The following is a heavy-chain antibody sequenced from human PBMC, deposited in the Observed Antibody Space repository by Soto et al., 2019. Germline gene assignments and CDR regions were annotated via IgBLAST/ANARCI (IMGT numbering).Heavy chain of an antibody. D-gene: IGHD2-8*02. V-gene: IGHV4-39*01. CDR1: GGSISVINYY. J-gene: IGHJ4*02. CDR2: IYYSGTT. Sequence: PSETLALTCTVSGGSISVINYYWDWIRQPPGKDLEWIGTIYYSGTTYYNPSLKSRVTMSVDTSKSQFSLKVSSVTAADTAVYFCERRAPDRTGHHYFDYWGQGARVTASS. CDR3: ERRAPDRTGHHYFDY.